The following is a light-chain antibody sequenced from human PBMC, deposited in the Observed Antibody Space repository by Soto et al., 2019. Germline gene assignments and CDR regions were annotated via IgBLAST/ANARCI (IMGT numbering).Light chain of an antibody. V-gene: IGKV3-20*01. J-gene: IGKJ2*01. CDR3: QQYGDSPRYT. CDR1: QSVSSTY. Sequence: DIVLTQSPGTLSLSPGEKATLSCRASQSVSSTYLAWYQQKPGQPPRLLIYGASSRATGIPDRFSGSGSGTDVTLTISSLEPEDFAVYYCQQYGDSPRYTFGQGTKLEIK. CDR2: GAS.